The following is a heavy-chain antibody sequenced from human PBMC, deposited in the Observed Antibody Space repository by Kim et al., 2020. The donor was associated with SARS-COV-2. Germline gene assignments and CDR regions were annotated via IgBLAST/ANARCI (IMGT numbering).Heavy chain of an antibody. Sequence: SGSANYTPSLKSRVTMSVDTSKNQFSLKLSSVTAADTAVYYCARGLVLGVWGQGTLVTVSS. J-gene: IGHJ4*02. CDR2: SGSA. D-gene: IGHD3-16*01. CDR3: ARGLVLGV. V-gene: IGHV4-34*01.